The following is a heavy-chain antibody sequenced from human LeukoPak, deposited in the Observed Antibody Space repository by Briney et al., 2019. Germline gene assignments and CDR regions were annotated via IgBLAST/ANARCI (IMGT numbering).Heavy chain of an antibody. J-gene: IGHJ4*02. D-gene: IGHD3-3*01. V-gene: IGHV4-4*07. CDR2: IYTSGTT. CDR1: GGSISSYY. Sequence: SESLSLTCTVSGGSISSYYWSWIRQPAGKGLEWIGRIYTSGTTNHNPSLKSRLTMSVDTSKNQFSLRLKSVTAADTAVYYCARDWSGYDFWGQGTLVTVSS. CDR3: ARDWSGYDF.